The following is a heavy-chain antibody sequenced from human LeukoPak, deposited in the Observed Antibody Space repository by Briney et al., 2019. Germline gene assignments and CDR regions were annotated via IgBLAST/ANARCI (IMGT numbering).Heavy chain of an antibody. CDR2: IYYTGST. J-gene: IGHJ5*02. CDR1: GGSVSSRSCY. CDR3: AREYYDILTGQWYWVDP. Sequence: SETLSLTCTVSGGSVSSRSCYWGWVRQPPGKGLEWIASIYYTGSTYYNPSLRSRVTISVDTSKNHFSLNLSSVTAADTAVYCCAREYYDILTGQWYWVDPWGQGTLVTVSS. V-gene: IGHV4-39*02. D-gene: IGHD3-9*01.